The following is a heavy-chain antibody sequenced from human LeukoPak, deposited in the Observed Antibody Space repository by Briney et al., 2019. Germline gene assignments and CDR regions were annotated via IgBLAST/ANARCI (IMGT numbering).Heavy chain of an antibody. J-gene: IGHJ4*02. V-gene: IGHV4-30-4*01. CDR3: ARAGPAADISFFDY. Sequence: SETLSLTCTVSGGSISSGDYYWSWIRQPPGKGLEWIGYIYYSGSTYYNPSLKSRVTISVDTSKNQFSLKLSSVTAADTAVCYCARAGPAADISFFDYWGQGTLVTVSS. D-gene: IGHD2-2*01. CDR2: IYYSGST. CDR1: GGSISSGDYY.